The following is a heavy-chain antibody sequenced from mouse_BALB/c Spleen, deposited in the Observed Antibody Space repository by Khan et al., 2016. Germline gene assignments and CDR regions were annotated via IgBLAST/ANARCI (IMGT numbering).Heavy chain of an antibody. CDR3: ASVTPYAMDY. CDR2: INTETGEP. D-gene: IGHD2-13*01. V-gene: IGHV9-2-1*01. J-gene: IGHJ4*01. CDR1: GYTFTDYS. Sequence: QVQLKQSGPELKKPGETVKISCKASGYTFTDYSMHWVKQAPGKGLKWMGWINTETGEPTYADDFKGRFAFSLETSASTAYLQINNLKNEDTATYFCASVTPYAMDYWGQGTSVTVSS.